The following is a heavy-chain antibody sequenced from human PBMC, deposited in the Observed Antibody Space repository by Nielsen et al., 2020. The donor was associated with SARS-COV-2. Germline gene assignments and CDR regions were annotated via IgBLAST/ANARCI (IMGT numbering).Heavy chain of an antibody. Sequence: GGSLRLSCVASGFSFSNYVINWVRQAPGKGLEWVSAISESGGATYYTDSVKGRFTISRYNSRNTLYLVMNSLRADDTAVYYCAKHEGEDWGIGTLVTVSS. CDR3: AKHEGED. V-gene: IGHV3-23*01. CDR1: GFSFSNYV. CDR2: ISESGGAT. D-gene: IGHD3-10*01. J-gene: IGHJ4*01.